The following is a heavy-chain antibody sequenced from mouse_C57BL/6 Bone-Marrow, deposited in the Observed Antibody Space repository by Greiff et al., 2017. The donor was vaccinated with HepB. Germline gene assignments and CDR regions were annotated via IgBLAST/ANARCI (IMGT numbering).Heavy chain of an antibody. V-gene: IGHV1-80*01. Sequence: VQLQQSGAELVKPGASVKISCKASGYAFSSYWMNWVKQRPGKGLEWIGQIYPGDGDTNYNGKFKGKATLTADKSSSTAYMQLSSLTSEDSAVYFCARGYYDGSSPFAYWGQGTLVTVSA. D-gene: IGHD1-1*01. CDR1: GYAFSSYW. CDR2: IYPGDGDT. CDR3: ARGYYDGSSPFAY. J-gene: IGHJ3*01.